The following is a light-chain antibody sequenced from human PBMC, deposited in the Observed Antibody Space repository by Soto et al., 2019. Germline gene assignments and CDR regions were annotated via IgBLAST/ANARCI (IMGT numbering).Light chain of an antibody. Sequence: SYELTQPPSVSLAPGQTASITCGGAAIGSERVHWYQQRPSQAPVLVVFADSERPSGIPDRFSGSNSGSTATLTISRVEAGDEADYYCQVWHSGSDQVVFGGGTKLTVL. CDR3: QVWHSGSDQVV. V-gene: IGLV3-21*02. CDR2: ADS. J-gene: IGLJ2*01. CDR1: AIGSER.